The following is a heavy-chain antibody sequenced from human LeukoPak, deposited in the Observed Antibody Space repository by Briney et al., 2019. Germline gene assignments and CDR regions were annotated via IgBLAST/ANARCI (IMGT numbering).Heavy chain of an antibody. CDR1: GYTFTSYY. Sequence: ASVKVSCKASGYTFTSYYMHWVRQAPGQGLGWMGIINPSGGSTSYAQKFQGRVTMTRDMSTSTVYMELSSLRSEDTAVYYCARDQGGSVGATITYYYMDVWGKGTTVTVSS. CDR2: INPSGGST. J-gene: IGHJ6*03. V-gene: IGHV1-46*01. CDR3: ARDQGGSVGATITYYYMDV. D-gene: IGHD1-26*01.